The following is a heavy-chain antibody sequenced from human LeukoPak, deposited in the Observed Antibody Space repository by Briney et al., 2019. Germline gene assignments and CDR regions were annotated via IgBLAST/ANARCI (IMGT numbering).Heavy chain of an antibody. V-gene: IGHV4-59*08. CDR1: GGSISSYY. Sequence: PSETLSLTCTVSGGSISSYYWSWIRQPPGKGPEWIGYIYYSGSTNYNPSLKSRVTISVDTSKNQFSLKLSSVTAADTAVYYCARHRDNSGYYYYFDYWGQGTLVTVSS. D-gene: IGHD3-22*01. CDR3: ARHRDNSGYYYYFDY. J-gene: IGHJ4*02. CDR2: IYYSGST.